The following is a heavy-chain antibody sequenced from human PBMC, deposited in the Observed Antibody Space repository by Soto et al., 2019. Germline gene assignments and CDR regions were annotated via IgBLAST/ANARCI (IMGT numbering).Heavy chain of an antibody. CDR1: GGSITSGGFY. CDR3: VRGGIAGNWFDP. CDR2: IFRSGST. D-gene: IGHD6-13*01. J-gene: IGHJ5*02. V-gene: IGHV4-31*03. Sequence: QVQLQESGPGLVKPSQTLSLTCSVSGGSITSGGFYWSWVRQHPEQGLEWIAYIFRSGSTDYNPSLKSRIIISADTSKNQFSLKLTSVTAADTAVYYCVRGGIAGNWFDPWGQGTLVTVSS.